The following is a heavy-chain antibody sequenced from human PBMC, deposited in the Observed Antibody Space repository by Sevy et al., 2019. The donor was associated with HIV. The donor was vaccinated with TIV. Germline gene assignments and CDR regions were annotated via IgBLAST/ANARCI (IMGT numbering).Heavy chain of an antibody. V-gene: IGHV6-1*01. J-gene: IGHJ4*02. Sequence: SQTLSLTCAISGDSVFSNSAAWNWIRQSPSRGLKWLGRTYYRSKWYNEYAVSVKSRITINPDTSKNQFSLQVNSVTPEDTAVYYCARDKGWSIGEFDYWGQGPLVTVSS. CDR2: TYYRSKWYN. D-gene: IGHD6-19*01. CDR1: GDSVFSNSAA. CDR3: ARDKGWSIGEFDY.